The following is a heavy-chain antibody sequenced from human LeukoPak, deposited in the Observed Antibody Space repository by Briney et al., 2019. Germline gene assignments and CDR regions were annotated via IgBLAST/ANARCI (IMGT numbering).Heavy chain of an antibody. V-gene: IGHV3-23*01. Sequence: GGSLRLSFTASGFTFSSYAMSWVRQAPGKGLEWVSAISGSGGSTYYADSVKGRFTISRDNSKNTLYLQMNSLRAEDTAVYYCAKDRWELRVYYFDYWGQGTLVTVSS. J-gene: IGHJ4*02. D-gene: IGHD1-26*01. CDR2: ISGSGGST. CDR3: AKDRWELRVYYFDY. CDR1: GFTFSSYA.